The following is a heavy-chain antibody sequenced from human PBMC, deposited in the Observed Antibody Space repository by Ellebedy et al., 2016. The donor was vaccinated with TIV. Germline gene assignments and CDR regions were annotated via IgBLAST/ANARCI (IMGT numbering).Heavy chain of an antibody. V-gene: IGHV3-48*03. CDR2: ICSSGSSI. D-gene: IGHD2-21*02. CDR1: EFILRDFD. J-gene: IGHJ3*01. Sequence: GESLKISCAAGEFILRDFDMTWVRQAPGKGLEWISSICSSGSSIFYADSVRGRFILSRDNAQNSMYLQLNSLRADDTAVYYCARVGSPVTEADDAFDVWGPGTMVTVSS. CDR3: ARVGSPVTEADDAFDV.